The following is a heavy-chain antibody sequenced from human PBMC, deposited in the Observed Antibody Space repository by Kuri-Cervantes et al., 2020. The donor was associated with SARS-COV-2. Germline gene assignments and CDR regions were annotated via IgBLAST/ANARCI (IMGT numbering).Heavy chain of an antibody. J-gene: IGHJ4*02. CDR3: ARPSAPWGGFVGGYCDS. CDR1: RSMFSCDR. D-gene: IGHD3-10*01. CDR2: ISYDGRNT. Sequence: LSLTCAASRSMFSCDRMNWVRQAPGKGLEWVATISYDGRNTYYADSVKGRFTISRDTSKNILFLQLTSLRLEDTAVYFCARPSAPWGGFVGGYCDSWGQGTLVTVSS. V-gene: IGHV3-30*03.